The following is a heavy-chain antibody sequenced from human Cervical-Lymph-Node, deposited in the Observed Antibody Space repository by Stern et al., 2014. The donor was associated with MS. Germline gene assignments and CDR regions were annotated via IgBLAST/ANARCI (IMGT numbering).Heavy chain of an antibody. D-gene: IGHD1-26*01. CDR2: LYWDDEK. J-gene: IGHJ5*02. Sequence: QITLKESGPTLVKPTQTLTLTCDFSGFSLTTSGVGVGWIRQPPGKALEWLALLYWDDEKRYSPSLKNRLSIITDTAKNQVVLTMTNMDPVDTGTDYCAHRSTSVAGAWASWGQGILVVVSS. CDR3: AHRSTSVAGAWAS. V-gene: IGHV2-5*02. CDR1: GFSLTTSGVG.